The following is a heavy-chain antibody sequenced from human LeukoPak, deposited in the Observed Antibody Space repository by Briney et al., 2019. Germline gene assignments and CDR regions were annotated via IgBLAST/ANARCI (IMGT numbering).Heavy chain of an antibody. CDR2: ISSSSSTM. D-gene: IGHD4-17*01. CDR1: GFTFSTYS. J-gene: IGHJ4*02. V-gene: IGHV3-48*02. CDR3: ARERYYGDYPDY. Sequence: GGSLRLSCAASGFTFSTYSMNWVRQAPGKGLEWVSYISSSSSTMYYADSVKGRFTISRDNAKNSLCLQMNSLRDEDTAVYYCARERYYGDYPDYWGQGTLVTVSS.